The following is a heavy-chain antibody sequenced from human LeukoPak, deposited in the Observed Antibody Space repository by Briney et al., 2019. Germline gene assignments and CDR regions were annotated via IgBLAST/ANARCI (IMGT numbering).Heavy chain of an antibody. J-gene: IGHJ4*02. CDR1: GLTVSSNY. Sequence: PGGSLTLSCAASGLTVSSNYMSWVRQAPGKGLEWVSVIYDGAGTHYADSVKGRFTISRDISKYTVYLQMNSLRAEDTAVYYCARDGRLGELSTFDYWGQGTLVTVSS. D-gene: IGHD3-16*02. CDR2: IYDGAGT. CDR3: ARDGRLGELSTFDY. V-gene: IGHV3-53*01.